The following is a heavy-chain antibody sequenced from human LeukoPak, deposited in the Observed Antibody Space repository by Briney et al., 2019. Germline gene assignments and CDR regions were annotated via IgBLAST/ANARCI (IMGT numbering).Heavy chain of an antibody. Sequence: SETLSLTCAVYEGSFSGYYWSWIRQPPGKGLERIGEIKHSGSTNYNPSLKSRVTISVDTSKNQFSLKLSSVTAADTAVYYCARVKQQLVRGRYFQHXGQGTLVTVSS. D-gene: IGHD6-13*01. CDR1: EGSFSGYY. J-gene: IGHJ1*01. CDR2: IKHSGST. V-gene: IGHV4-34*01. CDR3: ARVKQQLVRGRYFQH.